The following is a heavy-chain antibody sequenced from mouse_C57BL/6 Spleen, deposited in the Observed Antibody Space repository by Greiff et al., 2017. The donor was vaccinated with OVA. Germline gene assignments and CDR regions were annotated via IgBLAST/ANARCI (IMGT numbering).Heavy chain of an antibody. CDR2: ISSGGSYT. Sequence: EVQRVESGGDLVKPGGSLKLSCAASGFTFSSYGMSWVRQTPDKRLEWVATISSGGSYTYYPDSVKGRFTISRDNAKNTLYLQMSSLKSEDTAMDYCARLQLGAWFAYWGQGTLVTVSA. CDR3: ARLQLGAWFAY. V-gene: IGHV5-6*01. J-gene: IGHJ3*01. CDR1: GFTFSSYG. D-gene: IGHD3-3*01.